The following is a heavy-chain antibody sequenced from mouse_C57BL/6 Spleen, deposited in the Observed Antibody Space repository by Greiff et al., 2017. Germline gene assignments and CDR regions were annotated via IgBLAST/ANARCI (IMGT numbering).Heavy chain of an antibody. CDR2: ISGGGGNT. CDR3: ARQDDGYYYYAMDY. J-gene: IGHJ4*01. Sequence: DVMLVESGGGLVKPGGSLKLSCAASGFTFSSYTMSWVRQTPEKRLEWVATISGGGGNTYYPDSVKGRFTISRDNAKNTLYLQMSSLRSEDTALYYCARQDDGYYYYAMDYWGQGTSVTVSS. D-gene: IGHD2-3*01. CDR1: GFTFSSYT. V-gene: IGHV5-9*01.